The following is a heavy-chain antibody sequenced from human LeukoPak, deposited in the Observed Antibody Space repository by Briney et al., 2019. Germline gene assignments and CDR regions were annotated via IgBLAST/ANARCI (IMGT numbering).Heavy chain of an antibody. D-gene: IGHD5-12*01. V-gene: IGHV3-23*01. CDR1: GFTFRNYV. Sequence: GGSLRLSCAASGFTFRNYVIHWVRQAPGKGLEWVSVIGGSNGITFYVGSVKGRFTISRDNSKDTLYLQMNSLRAEDTAVYYCARNENSGWGYFDYWGQGTLVTVSS. CDR2: IGGSNGIT. CDR3: ARNENSGWGYFDY. J-gene: IGHJ4*02.